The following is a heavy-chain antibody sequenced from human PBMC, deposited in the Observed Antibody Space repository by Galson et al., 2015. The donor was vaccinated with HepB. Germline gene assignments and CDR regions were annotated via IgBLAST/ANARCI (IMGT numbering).Heavy chain of an antibody. V-gene: IGHV3-7*03. Sequence: SLRLSCAASGFTFSSYWMTWVRQAPGRGLEWVANIKQDGSEKYYVDSVKGRFTISRDNAKNSLYVQMNSLRAEDTAVYYCARTVAVAGLLTFDYWGQGTLVTVSS. J-gene: IGHJ4*02. CDR1: GFTFSSYW. CDR2: IKQDGSEK. D-gene: IGHD6-19*01. CDR3: ARTVAVAGLLTFDY.